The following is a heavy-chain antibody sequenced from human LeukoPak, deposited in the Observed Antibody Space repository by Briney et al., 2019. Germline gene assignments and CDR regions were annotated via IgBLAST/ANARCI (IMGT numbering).Heavy chain of an antibody. CDR3: AKDRGGSYSHYYYYMDV. D-gene: IGHD1-26*01. J-gene: IGHJ6*03. V-gene: IGHV3-30*02. Sequence: GGSLRLSCAASGFTFSSCGMHWVRQAPGKGLEGVAFIRYDGSNKYYADSVKGRFTISRDNSKNTLYLQMNSLRAEDTAVYYCAKDRGGSYSHYYYYMDVWGKGTTVTVSS. CDR1: GFTFSSCG. CDR2: IRYDGSNK.